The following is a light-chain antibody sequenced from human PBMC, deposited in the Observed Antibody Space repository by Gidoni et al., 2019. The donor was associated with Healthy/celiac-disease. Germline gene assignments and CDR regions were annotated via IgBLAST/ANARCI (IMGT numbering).Light chain of an antibody. CDR1: SSNIGAGYD. CDR2: GNS. Sequence: QSVLTQPPSVSGAPGQRVTIPCTGSSSNIGAGYDVHWYQQLPGTAPKLLIYGNSNRPSGVSDRFSGSKSGTSASLAITGLQAEDEADYYCQSYDSSLSGSVVFGGGTKLTVL. CDR3: QSYDSSLSGSVV. V-gene: IGLV1-40*01. J-gene: IGLJ2*01.